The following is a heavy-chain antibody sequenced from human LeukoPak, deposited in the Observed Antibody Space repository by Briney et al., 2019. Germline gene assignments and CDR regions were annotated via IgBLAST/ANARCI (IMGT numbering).Heavy chain of an antibody. J-gene: IGHJ4*02. CDR2: ISSNGGST. Sequence: PGGSLRLSCSASGFTFSSYAMHWVRQAPGKGLEYASAISSNGGSTYYADSVKGRFTISRDNSKNTLYLQMSSLRAEDTAVYYCVKLGGYYGSGTHYYDYWGQGTLVTVSS. D-gene: IGHD3-10*01. CDR3: VKLGGYYGSGTHYYDY. CDR1: GFTFSSYA. V-gene: IGHV3-64D*06.